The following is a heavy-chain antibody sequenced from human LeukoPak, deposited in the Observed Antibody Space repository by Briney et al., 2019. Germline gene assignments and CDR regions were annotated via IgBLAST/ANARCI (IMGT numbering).Heavy chain of an antibody. V-gene: IGHV3-30*18. CDR2: ISYDGSNK. J-gene: IGHJ4*02. CDR1: GFTFSSYE. Sequence: GGSLRLSCAVSGFTFSSYEMNWVRQAPGKELEWVAVISYDGSNKYYADSVKGRFTISRDNSKNTLYLQMNSLRAEDTAVYYCAKDDKRAHWGKGTLVTVSS. D-gene: IGHD3-22*01. CDR3: AKDDKRAH.